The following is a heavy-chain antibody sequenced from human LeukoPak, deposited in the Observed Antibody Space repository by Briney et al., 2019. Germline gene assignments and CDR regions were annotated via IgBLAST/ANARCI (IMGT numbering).Heavy chain of an antibody. CDR3: ARDWGTNWFDP. J-gene: IGHJ5*02. CDR2: IIPIFGTA. D-gene: IGHD1-1*01. CDR1: GYTFTGYY. V-gene: IGHV1-69*13. Sequence: SVKVSCKASGYTFTGYYIHWLRQAPGQGLEWMGGIIPIFGTANYAQKFQGRVTITADESTSTAYMELSSLRSEDTAVYYCARDWGTNWFDPWGQGTLVTVSS.